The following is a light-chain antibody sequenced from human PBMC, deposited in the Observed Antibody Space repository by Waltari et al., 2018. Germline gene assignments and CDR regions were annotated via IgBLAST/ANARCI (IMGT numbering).Light chain of an antibody. CDR1: QSIHNY. Sequence: IVLTQSPATLSLSPGERATLSCRASQSIHNYLAWYQQKHGQAPRLLIYGTSNRAPGISARFSGSGFGTDFTLTISSLEPEDFAVYYCQQRRNWPLTFGGGTKVEIK. J-gene: IGKJ4*01. V-gene: IGKV3-11*01. CDR3: QQRRNWPLT. CDR2: GTS.